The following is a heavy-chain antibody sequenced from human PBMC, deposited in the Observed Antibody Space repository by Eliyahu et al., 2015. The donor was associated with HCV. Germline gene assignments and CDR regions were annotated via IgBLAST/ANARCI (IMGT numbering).Heavy chain of an antibody. CDR3: ARDVGWAPGGP. J-gene: IGHJ5*02. Sequence: QVQVVQSGAEVRKPGASVKXSCRPSGHTFSGNYVXWVRQAPGQGLEWVGXMTLRGDRTTYAQKVQGRVXMTRDTSTSTVYMELHSLRSEDTAVYYCARDVGWAPGGPWGQGTLVTVSS. CDR2: MTLRGDRT. D-gene: IGHD6-19*01. V-gene: IGHV1-46*01. CDR1: GHTFSGNY.